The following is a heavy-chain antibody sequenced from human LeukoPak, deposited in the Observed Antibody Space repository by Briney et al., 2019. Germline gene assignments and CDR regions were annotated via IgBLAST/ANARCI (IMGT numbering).Heavy chain of an antibody. V-gene: IGHV3-23*03. Sequence: GGSLRLSCAASGFTFSSYSMNWVRQAPGKGLEWVALTFSGNSTYYADSVKGRFTISRDNSKNTLYLQMDSLRAEDTAVYYCAKDLRITMVRGVIHDYWGQGTLVTVSS. CDR3: AKDLRITMVRGVIHDY. CDR2: TFSGNST. J-gene: IGHJ4*02. CDR1: GFTFSSYS. D-gene: IGHD3-10*01.